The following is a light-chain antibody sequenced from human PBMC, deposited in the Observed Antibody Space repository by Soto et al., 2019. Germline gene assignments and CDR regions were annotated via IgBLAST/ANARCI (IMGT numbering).Light chain of an antibody. Sequence: EMVLTQSPGTLSLSPGERATLSCRASQSVSSTHLAWYQQKPGQAPRLLIYGASSRATGIPDRFSGSGSGTDFTLTISRLEPEDFAVYYCQQYGTSPYTFGQGTKLEIK. J-gene: IGKJ2*01. CDR3: QQYGTSPYT. CDR2: GAS. V-gene: IGKV3-20*01. CDR1: QSVSSTH.